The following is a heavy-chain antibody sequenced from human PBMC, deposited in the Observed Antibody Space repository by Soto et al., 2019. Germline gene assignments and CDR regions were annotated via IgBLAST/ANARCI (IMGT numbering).Heavy chain of an antibody. Sequence: QVHLVQSGAEVKKPGSSVKVSCKAPGGTFSNHAINWVRQAPGQGLEWMGRIIPIFTTTNYAQKFQGRVSMTADEYTTTAYLELSRMKQDDTAVYYCAREVAADGTFREDVFDIWGQGTLVTVSS. D-gene: IGHD6-13*01. CDR1: GGTFSNHA. J-gene: IGHJ3*02. CDR2: IIPIFTTT. CDR3: AREVAADGTFREDVFDI. V-gene: IGHV1-69*12.